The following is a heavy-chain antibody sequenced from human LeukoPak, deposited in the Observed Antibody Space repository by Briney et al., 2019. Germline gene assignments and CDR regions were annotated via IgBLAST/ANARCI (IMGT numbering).Heavy chain of an antibody. CDR2: ISGSGGST. Sequence: PGGSLRLSCAASGFTFSSYAMSWVRQAPGKGLKWVSAISGSGGSTYYADSVKGRFTISRDNSKNTLYLQMNSLRAEDTAVYYCAKVGTVVPAARFDYWGQGTLVTVSS. J-gene: IGHJ4*02. CDR1: GFTFSSYA. CDR3: AKVGTVVPAARFDY. V-gene: IGHV3-23*01. D-gene: IGHD2-2*01.